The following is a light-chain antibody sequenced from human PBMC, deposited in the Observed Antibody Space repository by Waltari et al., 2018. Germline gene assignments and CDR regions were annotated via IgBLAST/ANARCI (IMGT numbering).Light chain of an antibody. CDR1: ERLLHSTAYSY. CDR2: LGS. V-gene: IGKV2-28*01. J-gene: IGKJ3*01. Sequence: DIVMTQSPLSLSVTPGEPASIPCRSSERLLHSTAYSYLDWYLLKPGQSPQLLIYLGSNRASGVPDRFSGSGSGTDFTLKISRVEAEDVGVYYCMQALQRGTFGPGTKVDIK. CDR3: MQALQRGT.